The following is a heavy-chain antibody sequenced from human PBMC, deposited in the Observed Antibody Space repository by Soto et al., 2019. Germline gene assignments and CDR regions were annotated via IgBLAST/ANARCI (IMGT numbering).Heavy chain of an antibody. CDR3: ARDVGMASRPYLDY. D-gene: IGHD6-6*01. Sequence: ASVKVSCKASGYTLTTYYMYWVRQAPGQGLEWMGIINPSGGSTSFAQKFQGRVTMTRDTSTSTVYMELISLTSEDTAVYYCARDVGMASRPYLDYWGQGTLVTVSS. V-gene: IGHV1-46*01. CDR2: INPSGGST. J-gene: IGHJ4*02. CDR1: GYTLTTYY.